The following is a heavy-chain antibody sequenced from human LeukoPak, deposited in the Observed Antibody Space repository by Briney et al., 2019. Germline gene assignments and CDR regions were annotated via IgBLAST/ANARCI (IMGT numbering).Heavy chain of an antibody. D-gene: IGHD2-15*01. V-gene: IGHV3-23*01. CDR1: GFTFSSYA. CDR2: ISGSGGST. CDR3: AKGSGYHCSAIYYYGTDV. J-gene: IGHJ6*02. Sequence: PGGSLRLSCVASGFTFSSYAMSWVRQAPGKGLEWVSAISGSGGSTYYADSVKGRFTISRDKSKSTLYLQMNSLRADDTAVYYCAKGSGYHCSAIYYYGTDVWGQGTTVTVSS.